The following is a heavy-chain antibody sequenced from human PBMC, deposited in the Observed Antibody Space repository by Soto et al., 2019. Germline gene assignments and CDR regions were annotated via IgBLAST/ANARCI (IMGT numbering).Heavy chain of an antibody. CDR3: ASAITMVRGAVYYYYGMDV. CDR1: GYTFTSYA. V-gene: IGHV1-3*01. J-gene: IGHJ6*02. D-gene: IGHD3-10*01. CDR2: INAGNGNT. Sequence: ASVKVSCKASGYTFTSYAMHWVRQAPGQRLEWMGWINAGNGNTKYSQKFQGRVTITRDTSASTAYMELSSLRSEDMAVYYCASAITMVRGAVYYYYGMDVWGQGTTVTVS.